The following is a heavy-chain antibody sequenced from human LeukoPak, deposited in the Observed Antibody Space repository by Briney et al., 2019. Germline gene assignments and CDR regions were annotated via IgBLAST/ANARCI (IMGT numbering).Heavy chain of an antibody. CDR3: ARDPLHGSVLDP. J-gene: IGHJ5*02. Sequence: ASVKVSCKASGYTFTGYYMHWVRQAPGQGLEWMGWINPNSGGTNYAQKFQGRVTTTRDTSISTAYMELSRLRSDDTAAYYCARDPLHGSVLDPWGQGTLVTVSS. CDR2: INPNSGGT. D-gene: IGHD3-10*01. V-gene: IGHV1-2*02. CDR1: GYTFTGYY.